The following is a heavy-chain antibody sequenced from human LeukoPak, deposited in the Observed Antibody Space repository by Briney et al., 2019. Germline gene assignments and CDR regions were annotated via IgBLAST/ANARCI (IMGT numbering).Heavy chain of an antibody. CDR2: ISSSSSTI. CDR1: GFTFSSYS. V-gene: IGHV3-48*01. CDR3: ARDNDIYSSSSYYLDY. Sequence: GGSLRLSCAASGFTFSSYSMNWVRQAPGKGLEWVSYISSSSSTIYYADSVKGRFTISRDNAKNSLYLQMNSLRAEDTAVYYCARDNDIYSSSSYYLDYWGQGTLVTVSS. J-gene: IGHJ4*02. D-gene: IGHD6-6*01.